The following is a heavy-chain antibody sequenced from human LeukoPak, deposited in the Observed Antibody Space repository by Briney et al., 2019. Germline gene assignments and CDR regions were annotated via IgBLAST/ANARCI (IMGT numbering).Heavy chain of an antibody. CDR1: GYSISSGYY. D-gene: IGHD2-15*01. Sequence: SETLSLTCTVSGYSISSGYYWGWIRQPPGKGLEWIGSIYHSGSTYYNPSLKSRVTILVDTSKNHFSLKLRSVTAADTAVYYCAKGTYCSGGSCYLGAFDIWGQGTMVTVSS. J-gene: IGHJ3*02. CDR3: AKGTYCSGGSCYLGAFDI. CDR2: IYHSGST. V-gene: IGHV4-38-2*02.